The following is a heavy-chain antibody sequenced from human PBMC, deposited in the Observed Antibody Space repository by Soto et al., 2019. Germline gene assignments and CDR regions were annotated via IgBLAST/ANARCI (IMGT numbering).Heavy chain of an antibody. Sequence: QVQLQESGPGLVKPSQTLSLTCTVSGGSISSGDYYWSWIRQPPGKGLEWIGYIYHSGSTYYNPSLKSRVTVSVDTSQNQFSLKLSSVTAADTAVYYCARERPAGARLDPWGQGNLVTVSS. CDR2: IYHSGST. V-gene: IGHV4-30-4*01. CDR3: ARERPAGARLDP. CDR1: GGSISSGDYY. D-gene: IGHD6-13*01. J-gene: IGHJ5*02.